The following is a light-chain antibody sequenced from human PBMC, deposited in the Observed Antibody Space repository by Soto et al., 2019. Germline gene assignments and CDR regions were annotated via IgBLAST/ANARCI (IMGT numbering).Light chain of an antibody. CDR3: QQRSNWPPIT. J-gene: IGKJ5*01. CDR2: DAS. V-gene: IGKV3-11*01. CDR1: QSIYNK. Sequence: EIVMTQSPATLSVSPGERVTLSCRAGQSIYNKVAWYQQKPGQAPRLLIYDASNRATGIPARFSGSGSGTDFTLTISSLEPEDFAVYYCQQRSNWPPITFGQGTRLEI.